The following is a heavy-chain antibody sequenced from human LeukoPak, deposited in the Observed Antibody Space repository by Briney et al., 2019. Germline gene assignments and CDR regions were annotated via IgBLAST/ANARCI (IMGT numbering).Heavy chain of an antibody. CDR1: GYTFTSYD. J-gene: IGHJ4*02. D-gene: IGHD3-10*01. CDR3: ARGSAMGFGEFITDY. V-gene: IGHV1-8*01. CDR2: MNPNSGNT. Sequence: ASVKVSCKASGYTFTSYDINWVRQDTGQGLEWMGRMNPNSGNTGYAQKFQGRVTMTRNTSISTAYMELSSLRSEDTAVYYCARGSAMGFGEFITDYWGQGTLVTVSS.